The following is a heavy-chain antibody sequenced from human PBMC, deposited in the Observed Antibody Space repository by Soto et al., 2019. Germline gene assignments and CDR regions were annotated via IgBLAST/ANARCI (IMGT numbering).Heavy chain of an antibody. CDR2: ISSSGSTI. J-gene: IGHJ5*02. CDR1: GFTFSDYY. V-gene: IGHV3-11*01. CDR3: ARDRLFGPAAPNWFDP. D-gene: IGHD2-2*01. Sequence: PGGSLRLSCAASGFTFSDYYMSWIRQAPGKGLEWVSYISSSGSTIYYADSVKGRFTISRDNAKDSLYLQMNSLRAEDTAVYYWARDRLFGPAAPNWFDPWGQGTLVTVSS.